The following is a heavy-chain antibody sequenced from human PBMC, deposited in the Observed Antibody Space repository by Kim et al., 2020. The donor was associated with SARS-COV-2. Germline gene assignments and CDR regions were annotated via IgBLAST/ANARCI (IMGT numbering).Heavy chain of an antibody. V-gene: IGHV3-23*01. D-gene: IGHD2-8*02. CDR2: IRNTVDNP. CDR3: AKDLQSTVWPPFAY. J-gene: IGHJ4*01. Sequence: GGSLRLSCEASGFTFSRYAMSWVLPAPWRGLEWVAIRNTVDNPYSAVSVTGRFPVSRDHSQHTLFLQLDILSAEDPALYYFAKDLQSTVWPPFAYWR. CDR1: GFTFSRYA.